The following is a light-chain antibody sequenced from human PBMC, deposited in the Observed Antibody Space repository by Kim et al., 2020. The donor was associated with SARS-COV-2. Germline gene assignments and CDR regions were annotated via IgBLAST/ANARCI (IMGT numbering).Light chain of an antibody. CDR2: KVS. V-gene: IGLV2-23*02. Sequence: GQSVTISCPGTSSDVGSYNLVSWYQQHPGKAPKLMIYKVSRRPSGVSNRFSGSKSGNTASLTISGLQAEDEADYYCCSYAGSSTLVFGGGTQLTVL. CDR1: SSDVGSYNL. CDR3: CSYAGSSTLV. J-gene: IGLJ2*01.